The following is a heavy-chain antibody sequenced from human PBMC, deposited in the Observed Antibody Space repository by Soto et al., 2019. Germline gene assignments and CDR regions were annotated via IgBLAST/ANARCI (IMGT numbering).Heavy chain of an antibody. CDR3: ARGTTYYYDSSGSGRFDY. D-gene: IGHD3-22*01. V-gene: IGHV4-34*01. CDR1: GGSFSGYY. CDR2: INHSGST. Sequence: PSETLSLTCAVYGGSFSGYYWSWIRQPPGKGLEWIGEINHSGSTNYNPSLKSRVTISVDTSKNQFSLTLSSVTAADTAVYYCARGTTYYYDSSGSGRFDYWGQGTLVTVSS. J-gene: IGHJ4*02.